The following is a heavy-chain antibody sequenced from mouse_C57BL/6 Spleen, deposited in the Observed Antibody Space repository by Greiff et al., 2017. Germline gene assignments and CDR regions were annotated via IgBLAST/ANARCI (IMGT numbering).Heavy chain of an antibody. D-gene: IGHD2-3*01. CDR2: IDPSDSYT. V-gene: IGHV1-59*01. J-gene: IGHJ4*01. Sequence: VQLQQSGAELVRPGTSVKLSCKASGYTFTSYWMHWVKQRPGHGLEWIGVIDPSDSYTNYNQKFKGKATLTVDTSSSTAYMQLSSLTSKDSAVYYCARVVTSYYAMDYWGQGTSVTVSS. CDR3: ARVVTSYYAMDY. CDR1: GYTFTSYW.